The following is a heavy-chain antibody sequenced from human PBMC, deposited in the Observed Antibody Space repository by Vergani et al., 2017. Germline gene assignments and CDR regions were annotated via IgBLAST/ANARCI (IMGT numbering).Heavy chain of an antibody. Sequence: EVQLVESGGGLVKPGGSLRLSCAASGFTFSSYSMNWVRQAPGKGLEWVSSISSSSSYIYYADSVKGRFTISRDNAKNSLYLQMNSLRAEDTAVYYCARGPSYDYGDYPFDYWGQGTLVTVSS. D-gene: IGHD4-17*01. J-gene: IGHJ4*02. CDR1: GFTFSSYS. CDR2: ISSSSSYI. V-gene: IGHV3-21*01. CDR3: ARGPSYDYGDYPFDY.